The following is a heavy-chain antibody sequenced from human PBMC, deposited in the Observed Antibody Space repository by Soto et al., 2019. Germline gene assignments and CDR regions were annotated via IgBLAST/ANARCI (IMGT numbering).Heavy chain of an antibody. V-gene: IGHV3-21*01. D-gene: IGHD2-2*01. CDR2: ITTTSTYK. CDR3: AREKCSSTGCNHGMDV. CDR1: AFTFNNFP. Sequence: PGGSLRLSCVASAFTFNNFPMHWVRQAPGKGLQWLASITTTSTYKYYADSVKGRFSISRDNAKNSLYLELTNLRSEDTAVYYCAREKCSSTGCNHGMDVWGLGTTVTVSS. J-gene: IGHJ6*02.